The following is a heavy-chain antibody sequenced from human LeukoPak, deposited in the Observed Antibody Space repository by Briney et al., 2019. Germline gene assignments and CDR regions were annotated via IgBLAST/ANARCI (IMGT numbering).Heavy chain of an antibody. V-gene: IGHV3-7*01. CDR3: GREWAVDF. CDR2: IKQDGSEK. Sequence: QPGRSLRLSCAASGFTLSKHWMTWVRQAPGKGLECVAIIKQDGSEKYYVNSVKGRFTISRDNAKNSLYLQMNSLRVEDTAVYYCGREWAVDFWGQGTLVTVSS. CDR1: GFTLSKHW. J-gene: IGHJ4*02.